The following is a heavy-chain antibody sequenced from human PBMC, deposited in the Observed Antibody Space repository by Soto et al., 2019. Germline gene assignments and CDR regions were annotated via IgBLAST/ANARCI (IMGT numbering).Heavy chain of an antibody. CDR1: PGSISSGSYY. Sequence: SETRSRTWTVSPGSISSGSYYWIWIRQHPWKGLEWIGYIYYSGSTYYNPSLKSRVTISVDTSKNQFSLKLSSVTAADTAVYYCARVRYDSSGYYFSDYWGQGTLVTVSS. V-gene: IGHV4-30-4*08. J-gene: IGHJ4*02. D-gene: IGHD3-22*01. CDR3: ARVRYDSSGYYFSDY. CDR2: IYYSGST.